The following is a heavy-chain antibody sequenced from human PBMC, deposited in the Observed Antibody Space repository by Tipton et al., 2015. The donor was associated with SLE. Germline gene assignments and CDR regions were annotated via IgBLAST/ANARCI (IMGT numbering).Heavy chain of an antibody. CDR1: GDSVSDYY. D-gene: IGHD1-26*01. Sequence: TLSLTCTVSGDSVSDYYWNWIRQPPGKGLEWIGAIFYTGSTHYNPSLTSRATISLDTSKSHFSLRLTSVTAADTAVYFCARRIPHHYYFDLWGRGTLVTVSS. CDR2: IFYTGST. J-gene: IGHJ2*01. V-gene: IGHV4-59*02. CDR3: ARRIPHHYYFDL.